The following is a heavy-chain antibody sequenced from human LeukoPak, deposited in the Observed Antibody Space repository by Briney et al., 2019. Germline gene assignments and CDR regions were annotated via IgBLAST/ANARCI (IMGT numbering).Heavy chain of an antibody. Sequence: GGSLRLSCAASGFTVSSNFMSWVRQAPGKGLEWVSVIYGGGSTYYADSVKGRFTISRDTSKNTLCLQMNSLRAEDTAVYYCASWPGGWYGEDSWGQGTLVTVSS. D-gene: IGHD6-19*01. CDR1: GFTVSSNF. V-gene: IGHV3-53*01. J-gene: IGHJ4*02. CDR3: ASWPGGWYGEDS. CDR2: IYGGGST.